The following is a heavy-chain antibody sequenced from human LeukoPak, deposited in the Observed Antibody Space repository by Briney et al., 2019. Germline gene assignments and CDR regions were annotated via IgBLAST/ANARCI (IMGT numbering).Heavy chain of an antibody. D-gene: IGHD3-3*01. CDR1: GFHFSDYY. J-gene: IGHJ1*01. V-gene: IGHV3-11*01. CDR2: ISSSGSTI. CDR3: ASQNDFWSGYYTDSEYFQH. Sequence: GGSLRLSCAASGFHFSDYYMIWIRQPPGKGLEWVSSISSSGSTIYYADSVKGRFTISRDNAKNSLYLQMNSLRAEDTAVYYCASQNDFWSGYYTDSEYFQHWGQGTLVTASS.